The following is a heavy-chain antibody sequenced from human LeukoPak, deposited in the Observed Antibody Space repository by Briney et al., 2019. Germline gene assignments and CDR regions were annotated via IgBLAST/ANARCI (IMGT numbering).Heavy chain of an antibody. CDR3: IKDSCSSTSCECDY. CDR1: GYSFTSYW. V-gene: IGHV5-51*01. Sequence: GESLKISCKGSGYSFTSYWIGWVRQMPGKGLEWMGIIYLGDSDTRYSPSFQGQVTISADKSISTAYLQWSSLKASDTAMYYCIKDSCSSTSCECDYWGQGTLVTVSS. CDR2: IYLGDSDT. J-gene: IGHJ4*02. D-gene: IGHD2-2*01.